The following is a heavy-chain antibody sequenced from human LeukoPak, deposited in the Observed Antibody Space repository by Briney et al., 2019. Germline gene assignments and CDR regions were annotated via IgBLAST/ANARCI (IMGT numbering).Heavy chain of an antibody. Sequence: GGSLRLSCAASKFTFSTYWMHWVRQSPGKGLVWVSRIISDGSTTSYADSVKGRFTIPRDNAKNTLYLQMNSLRAEDTAVYYCAREDVDIAVAASGAFDIWGQGTMVTVSS. CDR2: IISDGSTT. J-gene: IGHJ3*02. V-gene: IGHV3-74*01. D-gene: IGHD6-19*01. CDR1: KFTFSTYW. CDR3: AREDVDIAVAASGAFDI.